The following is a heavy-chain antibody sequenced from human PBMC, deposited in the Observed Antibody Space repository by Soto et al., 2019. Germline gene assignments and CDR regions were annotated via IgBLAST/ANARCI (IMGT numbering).Heavy chain of an antibody. V-gene: IGHV3-30*18. Sequence: GGSLRLSCAASGFTFSSYGMHWVRQAPGKGLEWVAVISYDGSNKYYADSVKGRFTISRDNSKNTLYLQMNSLRAEDTAVYYCAKGLNYYGSGSRSPYYYYYMDVWGKGTTVTVSS. CDR2: ISYDGSNK. CDR3: AKGLNYYGSGSRSPYYYYYMDV. CDR1: GFTFSSYG. J-gene: IGHJ6*03. D-gene: IGHD3-10*01.